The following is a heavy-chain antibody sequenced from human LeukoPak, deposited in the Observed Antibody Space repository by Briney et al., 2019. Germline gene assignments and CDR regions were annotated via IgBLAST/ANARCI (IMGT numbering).Heavy chain of an antibody. CDR1: GGSISSGGYS. Sequence: SETLSLTCAVSGGSISSGGYSWSWIRQPPGKGLEWIGYIYHSGSTYYNPSLKSRVTISVDTSKNQFSLKLSSVTAADTAVYYCARGTFLEWPDYYYGMDVWGQGTTVTVSS. CDR2: IYHSGST. J-gene: IGHJ6*02. D-gene: IGHD3-3*02. V-gene: IGHV4-30-2*01. CDR3: ARGTFLEWPDYYYGMDV.